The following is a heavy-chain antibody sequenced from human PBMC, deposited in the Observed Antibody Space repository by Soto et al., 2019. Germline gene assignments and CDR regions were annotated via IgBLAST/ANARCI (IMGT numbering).Heavy chain of an antibody. D-gene: IGHD1-7*01. CDR2: IIPIFGTA. V-gene: IGHV1-69*13. CDR1: GGTFSSYA. CDR3: ARGVSWNYVVPFDP. J-gene: IGHJ5*02. Sequence: GASVKVSCKASGGTFSSYAISWVRQAPGQGLEWMGGIIPIFGTANYAQKFQGRVTITADESTSTAYMELSSLRSEDTAVYYCARGVSWNYVVPFDPWGQGTLVTVSS.